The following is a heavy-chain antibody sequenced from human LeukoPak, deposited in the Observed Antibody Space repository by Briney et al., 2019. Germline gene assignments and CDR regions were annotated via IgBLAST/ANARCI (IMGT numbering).Heavy chain of an antibody. V-gene: IGHV4-4*07. CDR2: IYTSGST. CDR3: ARAGLWFGEYAFDI. CDR1: GGSISSYY. J-gene: IGHJ3*02. D-gene: IGHD3-10*01. Sequence: KSSETLSLTCTVSGGSISSYYWSWIRQPAGKGLGWIGRIYTSGSTNYNPSLKSRVTMSVDTSKNQFSLKLSSVTAADTAVYYCARAGLWFGEYAFDIWGQGTMVTVSS.